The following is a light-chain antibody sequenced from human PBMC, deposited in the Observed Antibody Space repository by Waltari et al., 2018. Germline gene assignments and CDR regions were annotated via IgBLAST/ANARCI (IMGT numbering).Light chain of an antibody. V-gene: IGKV3-11*01. J-gene: IGKJ3*01. Sequence: EIVLTQSPATLSLSPGERATLSCRAIQSVSIYFAWYQQKPGQAPRLLIYYASNRATGIPARFRGSGSGTDFTLTISSLEPEDFAGYYCQQRSNWPLTFGPGTKVDIK. CDR1: QSVSIY. CDR2: YAS. CDR3: QQRSNWPLT.